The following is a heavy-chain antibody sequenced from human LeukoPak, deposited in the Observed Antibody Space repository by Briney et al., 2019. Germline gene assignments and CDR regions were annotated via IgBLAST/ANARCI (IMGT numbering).Heavy chain of an antibody. D-gene: IGHD6-19*01. CDR1: GFSLTSSA. CDR3: ARERTVTGGTHLYYFDY. Sequence: GASAKVSCKASGFSLTSSAITWVRQAPGQGLEWMGWISAYHGNTNYAQKLQGRVTMTTDTSTSTAYMELRSLRSDDTAVYYCARERTVTGGTHLYYFDYWGQGTLVTVSS. V-gene: IGHV1-18*01. CDR2: ISAYHGNT. J-gene: IGHJ4*02.